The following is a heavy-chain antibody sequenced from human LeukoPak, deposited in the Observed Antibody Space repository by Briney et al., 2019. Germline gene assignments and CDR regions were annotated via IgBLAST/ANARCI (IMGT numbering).Heavy chain of an antibody. D-gene: IGHD6-19*01. V-gene: IGHV3-21*01. CDR1: GFAFSGYS. J-gene: IGHJ4*02. Sequence: GGSLRLSCAASGFAFSGYSMNWVRQAPGKGLEWVSSISSSTSYIYYADSVKGRFTISRDNAKNSLYLQMNSLRAEDTAVYYCARDFGGIAVADNFDYWGQGTLVTVSS. CDR2: ISSSTSYI. CDR3: ARDFGGIAVADNFDY.